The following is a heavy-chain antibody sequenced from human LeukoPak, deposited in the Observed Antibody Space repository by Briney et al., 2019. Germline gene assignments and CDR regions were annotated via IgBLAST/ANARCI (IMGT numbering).Heavy chain of an antibody. J-gene: IGHJ4*02. CDR2: ISSGGST. CDR3: AKTYTATVYYFDY. D-gene: IGHD5-18*01. CDR1: GFTFSTYA. Sequence: GGSLRLSCAASGFTFSTYAMSWVRQAPGKGLEWVSGISSGGSTYYADSVKGRLTISRDNSKNTLYLQMNSLRAEDTAVYYCAKTYTATVYYFDYWGQGTLVTVSS. V-gene: IGHV3-23*01.